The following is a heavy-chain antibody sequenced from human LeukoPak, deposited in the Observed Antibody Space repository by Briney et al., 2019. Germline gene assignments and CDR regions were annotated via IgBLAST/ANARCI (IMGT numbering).Heavy chain of an antibody. D-gene: IGHD3-3*01. CDR2: IYTSGST. J-gene: IGHJ2*01. CDR3: ARDLITILGVVTRYWYFDL. Sequence: SETLSLTCTVSGGSISSYYWSWIRQPAGKGLEWIGRIYTSGSTNYNPSLKSRVTISVDKSKNQFSLKLSSVTAADTAVYYCARDLITILGVVTRYWYFDLWGRGTLVTVSS. CDR1: GGSISSYY. V-gene: IGHV4-4*07.